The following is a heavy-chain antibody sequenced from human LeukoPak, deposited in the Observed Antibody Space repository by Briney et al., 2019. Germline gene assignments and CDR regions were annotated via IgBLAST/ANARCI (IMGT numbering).Heavy chain of an antibody. Sequence: PSQTLSLTCTVSGGSISSGTYYWTWIRQPAGKGLEWIGRIYSSGSTNYNPSLKSRVTISVDTSKNQFSLKLSSVTAADTAVYYCARLVLALNYFDYWGQGTLVTVSS. J-gene: IGHJ4*02. CDR2: IYSSGST. CDR1: GGSISSGTYY. CDR3: ARLVLALNYFDY. V-gene: IGHV4-61*02.